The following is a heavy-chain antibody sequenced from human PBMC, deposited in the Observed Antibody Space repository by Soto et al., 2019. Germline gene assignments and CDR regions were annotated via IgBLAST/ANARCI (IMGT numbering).Heavy chain of an antibody. CDR3: ARRIRSPSGLSHGMDV. CDR2: IEPSDSYT. CDR1: GYSFTNYW. J-gene: IGHJ6*02. D-gene: IGHD4-17*01. Sequence: GEFLKISWRGSGYSFTNYWISWVRQMPGKGLEWMGRIEPSDSYTNNRTSFQGHVTMSADKSISTDYLQWSSLKASDTAMYFCARRIRSPSGLSHGMDVWGQGTTVTVSS. V-gene: IGHV5-10-1*01.